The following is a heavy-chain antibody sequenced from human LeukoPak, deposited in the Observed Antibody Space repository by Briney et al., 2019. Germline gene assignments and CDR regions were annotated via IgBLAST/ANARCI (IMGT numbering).Heavy chain of an antibody. V-gene: IGHV5-51*01. Sequence: GESLKISCKGSGYSFTSYWIGWVRQMPGKGLEWMGIIFPGDSDTTYSPSFQGQVTFSADKSISTAYPQWSSLKASDTAMYYCARRTYNSSWTADYWGQGTLVTVSS. CDR3: ARRTYNSSWTADY. D-gene: IGHD6-13*01. CDR2: IFPGDSDT. CDR1: GYSFTSYW. J-gene: IGHJ4*02.